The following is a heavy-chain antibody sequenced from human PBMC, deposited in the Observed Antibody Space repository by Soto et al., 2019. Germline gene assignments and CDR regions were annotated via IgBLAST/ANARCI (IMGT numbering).Heavy chain of an antibody. J-gene: IGHJ5*02. CDR1: GGSFSGYY. CDR2: INHSGST. V-gene: IGHV4-34*01. D-gene: IGHD6-19*01. Sequence: SETLSLTCAVYGGSFSGYYWSWILQPPGKGLEWIGEINHSGSTNYNPSLKSRVTISVDTSKNQFSLKLSSVTAADTAVYYCARTTGYSSGQNWFDPWGQGTLVIVSS. CDR3: ARTTGYSSGQNWFDP.